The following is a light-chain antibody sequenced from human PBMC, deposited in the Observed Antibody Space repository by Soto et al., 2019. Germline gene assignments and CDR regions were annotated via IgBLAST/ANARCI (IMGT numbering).Light chain of an antibody. Sequence: IVLTQSPGTLSFSPGEIATRSCRASHRVDDSTLACYQLRPRQAPRLLIYGASNRATGIPDRFSGSGSGTDLRLTIRGLKPEEYAVYYCQQYRMSPHTFGQGTRLPIK. CDR3: QQYRMSPHT. J-gene: IGKJ5*01. CDR1: HRVDDST. CDR2: GAS. V-gene: IGKV3-20*01.